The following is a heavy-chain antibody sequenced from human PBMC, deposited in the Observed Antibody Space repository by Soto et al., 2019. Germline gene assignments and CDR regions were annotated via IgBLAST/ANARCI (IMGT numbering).Heavy chain of an antibody. CDR2: ISGSGGST. V-gene: IGHV3-23*01. J-gene: IGHJ4*02. D-gene: IGHD3-3*01. CDR3: AKNSGYDFWSGYYSGGYFDY. Sequence: GGSLRLSCATSGFTFTSYAMSWVRQAPGKGLEWVSGISGSGGSTYYADSVKGRFTISRDKSKNTLYLQMNSLRAEDTAVYYCAKNSGYDFWSGYYSGGYFDYWGQGTLVTVSS. CDR1: GFTFTSYA.